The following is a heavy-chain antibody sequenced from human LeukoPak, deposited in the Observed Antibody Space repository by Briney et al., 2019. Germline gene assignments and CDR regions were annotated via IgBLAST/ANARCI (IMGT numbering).Heavy chain of an antibody. V-gene: IGHV1-2*02. D-gene: IGHD3/OR15-3a*01. CDR1: GYTFTGYY. CDR3: AGGTTGLAPGLYFDY. CDR2: INPNSGGT. Sequence: ASVKVSCKASGYTFTGYYMHWVRQAPGQGLEWMGWINPNSGGTNYAQKFQGRVTMTRDASISTAYMELSRLRSDDTAVYYCAGGTTGLAPGLYFDYWGQGTLVTVSS. J-gene: IGHJ4*02.